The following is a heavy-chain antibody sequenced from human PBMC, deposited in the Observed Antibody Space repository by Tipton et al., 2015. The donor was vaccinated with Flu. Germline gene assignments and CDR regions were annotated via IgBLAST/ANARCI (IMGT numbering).Heavy chain of an antibody. V-gene: IGHV4-39*07. D-gene: IGHD3-10*01. Sequence: GLVKPSETLSLTCTVSGGSISSSSYYWGWIRQPPGKGLEWIGSIYHSGSTYYNPSLKSRVTISVDTSKNQFSLKLSSVTAADTAVYYCARGIPMVRAGNWFDPWGQGTLVTVSS. CDR1: GGSISSSSYY. J-gene: IGHJ5*02. CDR2: IYHSGST. CDR3: ARGIPMVRAGNWFDP.